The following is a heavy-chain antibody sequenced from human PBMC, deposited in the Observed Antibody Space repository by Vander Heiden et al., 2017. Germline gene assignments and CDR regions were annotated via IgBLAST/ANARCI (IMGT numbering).Heavy chain of an antibody. J-gene: IGHJ4*02. V-gene: IGHV3-13*01. CDR3: ARQAVAGTEGFDY. Sequence: EVQLVESGGGLVQPGGSLRLSCAASGFTVSSYDMHWVRQATGKGLEWVSAIGTAGDTYYPGSVKGRFTISRENAKNSLYLQMNSLRAGDTAVYYCARQAVAGTEGFDYWGQGTLVTVSS. CDR1: GFTVSSYD. D-gene: IGHD6-19*01. CDR2: IGTAGDT.